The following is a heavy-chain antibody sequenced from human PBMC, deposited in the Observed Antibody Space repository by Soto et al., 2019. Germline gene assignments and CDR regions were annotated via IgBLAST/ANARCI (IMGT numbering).Heavy chain of an antibody. J-gene: IGHJ4*02. CDR2: ISAHNGRI. V-gene: IGHV1-18*01. CDR3: ARDIHYYDSSGSDY. CDR1: GYSFNRYG. Sequence: VQLVQSGPQVKKPGASVKVSCKTSGYSFNRYGLTWVRQAPGQGLGWMGWISAHNGRIIYAQDFQGRVTLTTDTSKNTAYMELRSLRSDDTAVYYCARDIHYYDSSGSDYWGQGTQVTVSS. D-gene: IGHD3-22*01.